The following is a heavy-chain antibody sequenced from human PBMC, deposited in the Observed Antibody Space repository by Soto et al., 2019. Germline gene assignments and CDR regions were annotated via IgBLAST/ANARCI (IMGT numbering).Heavy chain of an antibody. CDR3: ARDYYDFWSGYATINWFDP. D-gene: IGHD3-3*01. J-gene: IGHJ5*02. CDR1: GYTFTSYG. Sequence: GASVKVSCKASGYTFTSYGSSWVRQAPGQGLEWMGWISAYNGNTNYAQKLQGRVTMTTDTSTSTAYMELRSLRSDDTAVYYCARDYYDFWSGYATINWFDPWGQGTLVTVSS. V-gene: IGHV1-18*01. CDR2: ISAYNGNT.